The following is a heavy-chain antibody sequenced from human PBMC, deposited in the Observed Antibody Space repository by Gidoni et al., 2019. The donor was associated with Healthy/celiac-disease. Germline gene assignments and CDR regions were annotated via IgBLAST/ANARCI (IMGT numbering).Heavy chain of an antibody. D-gene: IGHD3-3*01. CDR2: INHSGST. V-gene: IGHV4-34*01. J-gene: IGHJ1*01. CDR3: ARGINRITIFGVVIPFQH. Sequence: QVQLQQWGAGLLKPSETLSLTCAVYGGSFSGYYWSWIRQPPGKGLEWIGEINHSGSTNYNPSLKSRVTISVDTSKNQFSLKLSSVTAADTAVYYCARGINRITIFGVVIPFQHWGQGTLVTVSS. CDR1: GGSFSGYY.